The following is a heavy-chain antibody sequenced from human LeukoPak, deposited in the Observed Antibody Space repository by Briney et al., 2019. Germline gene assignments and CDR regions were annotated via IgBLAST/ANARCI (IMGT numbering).Heavy chain of an antibody. D-gene: IGHD6-13*01. CDR2: IYYSGST. J-gene: IGHJ4*02. Sequence: SETLSLTCTVSGGSISSYYWSWIRQPPGKGLEWIGYIYYSGSTNYNPSLKSRVTISVDTSKNQFSLRLSSVTAADTAVYYCASAEPRGIIWYPYWGQGTLVTVSS. V-gene: IGHV4-59*12. CDR3: ASAEPRGIIWYPY. CDR1: GGSISSYY.